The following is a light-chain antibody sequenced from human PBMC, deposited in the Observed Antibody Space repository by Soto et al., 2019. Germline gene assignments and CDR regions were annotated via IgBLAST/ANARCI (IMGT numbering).Light chain of an antibody. V-gene: IGKV2-30*01. CDR3: MQGTHWPPT. CDR2: KVT. J-gene: IGKJ4*01. CDR1: HSLVYHDGNTY. Sequence: DAMNQSPLSLPVTLGQPVSISCRSSHSLVYHDGNTYLSRFQQRPGQSPRRIIYKVTNRDSGVPDRFSGSGSGTDFTLKISSVEAEDVGVYYCMQGTHWPPTFGGGTKVEIK.